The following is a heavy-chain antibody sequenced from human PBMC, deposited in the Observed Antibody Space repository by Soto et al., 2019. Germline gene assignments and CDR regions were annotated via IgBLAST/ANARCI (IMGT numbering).Heavy chain of an antibody. CDR1: GNSFINFW. CDR2: VYPYDSDT. V-gene: IGHV5-51*01. D-gene: IGHD2-2*02. J-gene: IGHJ4*02. CDR3: ARVGGPYTAFDF. Sequence: XESLKLSWQSSGNSFINFWSGLVRPIPGKGLEWMGIVYPYDSDTKYSPSFQGQVTVSADESISTAYLHWSSLQASDPAMYFCARVGGPYTAFDFWGQGTLVTVSS.